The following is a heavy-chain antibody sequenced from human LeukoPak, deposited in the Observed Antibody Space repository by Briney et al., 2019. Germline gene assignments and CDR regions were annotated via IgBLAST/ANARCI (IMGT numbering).Heavy chain of an antibody. V-gene: IGHV1-18*01. D-gene: IGHD3-22*01. CDR2: ISPYNDNT. CDR1: GYSFPSYG. Sequence: ASVKVSCKASGYSFPSYGISWVRQAPGQGPEWMGWISPYNDNTNYAQKLQGRATLTTDTSTSTAYMELRSLRSDDTAVYYCAREGADSSGYYHRYDYWGQGTLVTVSS. CDR3: AREGADSSGYYHRYDY. J-gene: IGHJ4*02.